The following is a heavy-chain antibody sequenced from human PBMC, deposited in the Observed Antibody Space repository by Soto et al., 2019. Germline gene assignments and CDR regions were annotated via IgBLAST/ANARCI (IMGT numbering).Heavy chain of an antibody. CDR3: ARGGVDYYDSSGYYFSPYYFDY. CDR1: GGSFSGYY. V-gene: IGHV4-34*01. D-gene: IGHD3-22*01. J-gene: IGHJ4*02. Sequence: SETLSLTCAVYGGSFSGYYWTWIRQPPGTGLEWIGEINHSGSTNYNPSLKSRVTISVDTSKNQFSLKLTSVTAADTAVYYCARGGVDYYDSSGYYFSPYYFDYWGQGTLVTVSS. CDR2: INHSGST.